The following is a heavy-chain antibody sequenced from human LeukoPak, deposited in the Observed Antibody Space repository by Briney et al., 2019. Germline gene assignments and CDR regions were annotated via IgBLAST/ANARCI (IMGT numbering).Heavy chain of an antibody. CDR1: GFTISSHS. J-gene: IGHJ1*01. Sequence: PGGSLRLSCVVSGFTISSHSMNWVRQAPGKGLEWVSSISENSKDIFYVDSVKGRFTISRDNAKNSLYLQMNSLRADDTAVYYCARGEGYCSSTSCYNGYSQQWGQGTLVTVSS. V-gene: IGHV3-21*01. CDR2: ISENSKDI. CDR3: ARGEGYCSSTSCYNGYSQQ. D-gene: IGHD2-2*02.